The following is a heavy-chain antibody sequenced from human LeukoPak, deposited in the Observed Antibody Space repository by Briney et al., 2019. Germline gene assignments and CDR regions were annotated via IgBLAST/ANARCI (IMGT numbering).Heavy chain of an antibody. V-gene: IGHV3-53*04. CDR3: ARAPRGLSAPFDY. J-gene: IGHJ4*02. Sequence: GGSLRLSCAASGFTFSGYEMNWVRQAPGKGLEWVSVFYSGGSTYYADSVEGRFIISRHNSKNTVYLQMNSLRPEDTAVYYCARAPRGLSAPFDYWGQGTLVTVSS. CDR2: FYSGGST. CDR1: GFTFSGYE. D-gene: IGHD3-16*02.